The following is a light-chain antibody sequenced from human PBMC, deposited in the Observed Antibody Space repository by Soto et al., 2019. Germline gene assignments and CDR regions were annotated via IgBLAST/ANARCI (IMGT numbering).Light chain of an antibody. CDR3: QKYNNWPGT. V-gene: IGKV3-15*01. J-gene: IGKJ1*01. CDR1: QSLNRD. Sequence: IVMTQAPATLAMSPGEIATLSRSASQSLNRDLAWYQQKPGQSPRLLIFGASIRATGIPARFSGSGSGTEFTLTIGSLQSEDCALYYCQKYNNWPGTFGQGTKVDIK. CDR2: GAS.